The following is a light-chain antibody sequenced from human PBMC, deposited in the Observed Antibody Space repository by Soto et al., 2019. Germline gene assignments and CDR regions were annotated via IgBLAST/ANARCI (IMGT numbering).Light chain of an antibody. CDR3: QSYDSSLSGSV. CDR1: SSNIGAGYD. J-gene: IGLJ3*02. CDR2: NNN. V-gene: IGLV1-40*01. Sequence: QLVLTQPPSLSGAPGQRVTISCTGSSSNIGAGYDVHWYQQLPGTAPKLLIYNNNNRPSGVPDRFSGSKSGTSASLAITGLQAEDEADYYCQSYDSSLSGSVFGGGTQLTVL.